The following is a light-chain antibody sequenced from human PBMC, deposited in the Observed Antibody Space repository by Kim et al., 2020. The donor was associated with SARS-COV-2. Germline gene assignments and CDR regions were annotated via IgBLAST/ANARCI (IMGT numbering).Light chain of an antibody. CDR1: QSISL. J-gene: IGKJ1*01. CDR3: QQSYSTPPT. CDR2: QAS. Sequence: DIYMTQSPSTLSASVGDRVTITCRASQSISLLAWYQQKPGKAPKLLIYQASTLETGVPSRFSGSGSGTEFSLTISGLQPDDFATYYCQQSYSTPPTFGQGTKVDIK. V-gene: IGKV1-5*01.